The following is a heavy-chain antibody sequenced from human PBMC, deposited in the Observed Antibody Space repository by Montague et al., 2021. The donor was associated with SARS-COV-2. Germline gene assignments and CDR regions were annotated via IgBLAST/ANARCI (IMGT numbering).Heavy chain of an antibody. Sequence: CAISGDSVSNNRVAWTWFRQSPSRGLEWLGRTYYRSNWYNDYATSVKGRITVNPDTSKNQFSLQLNSVTPDDTAVYHCARGHRAHDMDVWGHGTAVTVSS. CDR1: GDSVSNNRVA. CDR2: TYYRSNWYN. J-gene: IGHJ6*02. CDR3: ARGHRAHDMDV. V-gene: IGHV6-1*01.